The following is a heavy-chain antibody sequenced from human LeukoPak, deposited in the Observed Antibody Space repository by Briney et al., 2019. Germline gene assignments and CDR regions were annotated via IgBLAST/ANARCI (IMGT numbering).Heavy chain of an antibody. CDR3: ARGGGEVGATVRVFDY. D-gene: IGHD1-26*01. V-gene: IGHV4-4*07. J-gene: IGHJ4*02. Sequence: SETLSLTCTVSGDSISSYYWSWIRQPAGKGLEWIGRISVSDGTSYTPSLKSRVSMSADTSKNQFSLKLSSVTAADTAVYYCARGGGEVGATVRVFDYWGQGTLVTVSS. CDR1: GDSISSYY. CDR2: ISVSDGT.